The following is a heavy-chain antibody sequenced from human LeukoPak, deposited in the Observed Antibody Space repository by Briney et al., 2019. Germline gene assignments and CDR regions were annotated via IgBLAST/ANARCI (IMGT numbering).Heavy chain of an antibody. CDR2: ISGSGGII. V-gene: IGHV3-48*01. CDR3: ARGSTYYGSSGQVPFDY. J-gene: IGHJ4*02. CDR1: GFTFNTYT. Sequence: GGSLRLSWAASGFTFNTYTMNWVRQAPGKGREWVSYISGSGGIIDYADSVRGRFTISRDNAKNSLYLQMNSLRAEDTAVYYCARGSTYYGSSGQVPFDYWGQGTLVTVSS. D-gene: IGHD3-22*01.